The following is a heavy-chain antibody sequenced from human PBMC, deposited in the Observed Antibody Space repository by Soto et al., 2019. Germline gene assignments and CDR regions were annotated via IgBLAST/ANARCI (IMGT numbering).Heavy chain of an antibody. J-gene: IGHJ4*02. CDR3: ARWSFLDY. V-gene: IGHV3-23*01. CDR1: GFSFTRYA. Sequence: EVQLLESGGGLVRPGGSLRLSCAASGFSFTRYALSWVRQAPGKGLEWVPTISGSDGKTYYADSVKGRFSISRDTSKTTLYLQMNSLRVEDTAVYYCARWSFLDYWGQGTRVTVS. CDR2: ISGSDGKT. D-gene: IGHD1-26*01.